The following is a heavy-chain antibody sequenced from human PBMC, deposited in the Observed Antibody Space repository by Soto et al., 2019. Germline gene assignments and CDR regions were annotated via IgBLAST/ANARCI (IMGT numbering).Heavy chain of an antibody. J-gene: IGHJ5*02. CDR2: IIPIFGTA. CDR3: ARVYCTNGVCYTGWFEP. D-gene: IGHD2-8*01. Sequence: QVQLVQSGAEVKKPGSSVKVSCKASGGTFSSYAISWVRQAPGQGLEWMGGIIPIFGTANYAQKFQGRVTITADKSTSTAYMELSSLRSEDTAVYDCARVYCTNGVCYTGWFEPWGQGTLVTVSS. CDR1: GGTFSSYA. V-gene: IGHV1-69*06.